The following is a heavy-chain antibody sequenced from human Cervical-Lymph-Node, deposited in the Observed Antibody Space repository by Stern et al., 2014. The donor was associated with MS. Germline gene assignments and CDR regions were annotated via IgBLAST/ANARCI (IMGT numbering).Heavy chain of an antibody. D-gene: IGHD5-12*01. V-gene: IGHV1-69*18. Sequence: QLVQSGTEVKKPGSSVKVSCKASGGTLSSYTLNWVRQAPGQGLEWMGRIIPILGTADYAQKFQGRVTVTADESTNTANMELRSLRSEDTAVYYCAGGSGSTPFDYWGQGTLVSVSS. CDR3: AGGSGSTPFDY. CDR1: GGTLSSYT. CDR2: IIPILGTA. J-gene: IGHJ4*02.